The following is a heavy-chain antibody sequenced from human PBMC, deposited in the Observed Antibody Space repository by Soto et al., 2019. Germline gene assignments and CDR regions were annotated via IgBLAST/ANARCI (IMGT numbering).Heavy chain of an antibody. D-gene: IGHD6-6*01. Sequence: ASVKVSCKASGYTFTSYGISWVRQAPGQGLEWMGWISAYNGNTNYAQKLQGRVTMTTDTSTSTAYMELRSLRSDDTAVYYCARDKDYVAARQSFDYWGQGTLVTVSS. V-gene: IGHV1-18*01. CDR2: ISAYNGNT. CDR1: GYTFTSYG. J-gene: IGHJ4*02. CDR3: ARDKDYVAARQSFDY.